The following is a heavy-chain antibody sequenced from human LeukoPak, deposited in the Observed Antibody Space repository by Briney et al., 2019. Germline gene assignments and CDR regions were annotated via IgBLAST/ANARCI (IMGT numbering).Heavy chain of an antibody. J-gene: IGHJ6*02. Sequence: ASVKVSCKASGYTFTSYYMHWVRQAPGQGLEWMGIINPSGGSTSYAQKFQGRVTMTRDTSTNTVYMALSSLRSEDTAVYYCARDQTDCSRTSCYNVHYGMDVWGQGTTVTVSS. CDR3: ARDQTDCSRTSCYNVHYGMDV. CDR2: INPSGGST. CDR1: GYTFTSYY. D-gene: IGHD2-2*02. V-gene: IGHV1-46*01.